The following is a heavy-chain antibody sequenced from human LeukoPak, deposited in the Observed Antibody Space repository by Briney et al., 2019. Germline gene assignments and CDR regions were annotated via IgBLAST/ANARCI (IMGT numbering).Heavy chain of an antibody. Sequence: ASVKVSCKTSGYTFIDYYVHWVRKAPGQGLEWLAWINPNSGGTSNAQMLQGRVTLTRDTSINTAYMELRRLTSDDTAVYYCARDFIRGSSFAYRLLESWGQGTLVIVSS. CDR1: GYTFIDYY. CDR3: ARDFIRGSSFAYRLLES. CDR2: INPNSGGT. D-gene: IGHD5-18*01. J-gene: IGHJ4*02. V-gene: IGHV1-2*02.